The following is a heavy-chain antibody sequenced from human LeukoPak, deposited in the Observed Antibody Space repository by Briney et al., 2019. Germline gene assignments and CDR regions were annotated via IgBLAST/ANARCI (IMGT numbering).Heavy chain of an antibody. V-gene: IGHV1-69*05. Sequence: GASVKVSCKASGGTFSSYAISWVRQAPGQGLEWMGGIIPIFGTANYAQKFQGRVTMTRNTSISTAYMELSSLRSEDTAVYYCFDRYSGSQHPWGQGTLVTVSS. J-gene: IGHJ5*02. CDR2: IIPIFGTA. CDR3: FDRYSGSQHP. D-gene: IGHD1-26*01. CDR1: GGTFSSYA.